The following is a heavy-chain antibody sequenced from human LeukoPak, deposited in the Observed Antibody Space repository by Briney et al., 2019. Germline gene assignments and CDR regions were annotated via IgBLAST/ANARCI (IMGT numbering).Heavy chain of an antibody. CDR3: ATDYYDSSGYYTGSY. CDR1: GLTFSNHW. Sequence: SGGSLRLSCAASGLTFSNHWMHWVRQAPGKGLVWVSRITNDGSSTTYADSVKGRFTISRDNAKNSLYLQMNSLRAEDTAVYHCATDYYDSSGYYTGSYWGQGTLVTVSS. V-gene: IGHV3-74*01. CDR2: ITNDGSST. J-gene: IGHJ4*02. D-gene: IGHD3-22*01.